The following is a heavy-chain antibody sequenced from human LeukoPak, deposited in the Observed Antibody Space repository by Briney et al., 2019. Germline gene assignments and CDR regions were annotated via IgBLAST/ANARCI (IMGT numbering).Heavy chain of an antibody. CDR2: ISGSGAST. V-gene: IGHV3-23*01. J-gene: IGHJ4*02. D-gene: IGHD6-6*01. Sequence: GGSLRLSCAASGFTFSSSAMSWVRQAPGKGLEWVSTISGSGASTYYADSVEGRFTISRDNSKNTLYLQMNSLRADDTAVYYCAKDQGVRADYWGQGTLVTVSS. CDR3: AKDQGVRADY. CDR1: GFTFSSSA.